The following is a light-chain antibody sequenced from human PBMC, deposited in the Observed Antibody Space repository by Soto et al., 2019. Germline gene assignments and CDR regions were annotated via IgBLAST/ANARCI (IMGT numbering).Light chain of an antibody. Sequence: QSALTQPASVSGSPGQSITISCSGASSDIGPYDYVSWYQHHPGRAPKLLIYEVSNRPSGVSYRFSGSKSGNTASLTISGLQAEDEGYYYCTTFAPGRIYVFGSGTKRTVL. J-gene: IGLJ1*01. CDR2: EVS. CDR3: TTFAPGRIYV. CDR1: SSDIGPYDY. V-gene: IGLV2-14*01.